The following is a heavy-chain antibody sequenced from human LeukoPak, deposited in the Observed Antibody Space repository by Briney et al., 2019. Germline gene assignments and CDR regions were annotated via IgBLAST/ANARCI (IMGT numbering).Heavy chain of an antibody. CDR3: ARSFYSDTSGYNPYAAFDL. CDR2: IYPDEPNT. V-gene: IGHV5-51*01. Sequence: GESLKISCEGSGYSFSNYWIGWVRQMPGKGLEWMGNIYPDEPNTRYSPSFQGQVTISADKSTSTAFLQWSRLKASDTAIYFCARSFYSDTSGYNPYAAFDLWGQGTMVTVSS. J-gene: IGHJ3*01. D-gene: IGHD3-22*01. CDR1: GYSFSNYW.